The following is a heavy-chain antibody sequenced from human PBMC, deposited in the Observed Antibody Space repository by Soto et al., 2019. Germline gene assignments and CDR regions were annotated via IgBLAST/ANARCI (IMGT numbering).Heavy chain of an antibody. CDR3: ARGYGSSPNMELRFGMDV. D-gene: IGHD5-18*01. CDR2: IDPNSGAT. V-gene: IGHV1-2*02. J-gene: IGHJ6*02. Sequence: QVYLVQSGAEVRRPGASVKVSCTAFGYILTGYSLHWVRQAPGQGLEWMGWIDPNSGATNSAERFHSRVSMTRDTSISAADLELSSLRSDDTAVYYCARGYGSSPNMELRFGMDVWGQGTTISVSS. CDR1: GYILTGYS.